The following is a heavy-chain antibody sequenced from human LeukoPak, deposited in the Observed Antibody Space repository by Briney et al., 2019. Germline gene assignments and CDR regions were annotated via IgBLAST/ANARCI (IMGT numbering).Heavy chain of an antibody. V-gene: IGHV1-69*13. J-gene: IGHJ4*02. Sequence: SVKVSCKASGGTFSSYAISWVRQAPGQGLEWMGGIIPIFGTANYAQKFQGRVTITADESTSTAYMELSRLRSDDTAVCYCARGPGITMIVVVITTFGYWGQGTLVTVSS. CDR1: GGTFSSYA. D-gene: IGHD3-22*01. CDR2: IIPIFGTA. CDR3: ARGPGITMIVVVITTFGY.